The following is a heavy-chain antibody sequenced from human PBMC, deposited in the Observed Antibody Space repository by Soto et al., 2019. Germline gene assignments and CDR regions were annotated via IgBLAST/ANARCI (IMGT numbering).Heavy chain of an antibody. CDR2: IYHSGST. V-gene: IGHV4-38-2*01. CDR1: GYSISSGYY. D-gene: IGHD3-3*01. J-gene: IGHJ5*02. Sequence: SETLSLTCAVSGYSISSGYYWGWIRQPPGKGLEWIGSIYHSGSTYYNPSLKSRVTISVDTSKNQFSLKLSSVTAADTAVYYCARGRPDTIFGVVTFDPWGQGTLVTVS. CDR3: ARGRPDTIFGVVTFDP.